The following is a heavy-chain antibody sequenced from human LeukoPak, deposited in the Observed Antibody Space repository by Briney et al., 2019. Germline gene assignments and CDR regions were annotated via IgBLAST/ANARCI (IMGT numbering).Heavy chain of an antibody. CDR1: GGSFSDYY. Sequence: PSETLSLTCAVYGGSFSDYYWSWIRQPPGKGLEWIGEINHSGSTNYNPSLKSRVTISVDTSKNQFSLKLSSVTAADTAVYYCAREGLLGSGYTYWGDFDYWGQGTLVTVSS. J-gene: IGHJ4*02. D-gene: IGHD2-21*01. CDR2: INHSGST. V-gene: IGHV4-34*01. CDR3: AREGLLGSGYTYWGDFDY.